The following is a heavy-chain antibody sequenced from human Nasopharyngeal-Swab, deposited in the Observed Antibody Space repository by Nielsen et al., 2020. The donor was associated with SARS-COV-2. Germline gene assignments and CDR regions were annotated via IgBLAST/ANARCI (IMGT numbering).Heavy chain of an antibody. D-gene: IGHD3-3*01. Sequence: LKISCVASRFTFDDYAMHWVRQAPGKGLEWVSGISWNSGRIGYADSVKGRFTISRDNAKNSLYLQMNSLRAEDTALYHCAKMATSSGYSSDDAFDIWGQGTMVIVSS. CDR3: AKMATSSGYSSDDAFDI. CDR1: RFTFDDYA. J-gene: IGHJ3*02. CDR2: ISWNSGRI. V-gene: IGHV3-9*01.